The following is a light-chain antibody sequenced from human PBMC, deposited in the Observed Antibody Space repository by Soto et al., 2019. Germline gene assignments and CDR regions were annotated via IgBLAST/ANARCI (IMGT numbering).Light chain of an antibody. CDR3: SSYAGSNIYVV. Sequence: QSVLTQPPSASGSPGQSVTISCTGTSSDVGGYNYVSWYQQHPGKAPKLMIYEVSKRPSGVPDRFSGSKSGNTASLTVSGLQAEDEADYYCSSYAGSNIYVVFGGGTKL. V-gene: IGLV2-8*01. CDR2: EVS. J-gene: IGLJ2*01. CDR1: SSDVGGYNY.